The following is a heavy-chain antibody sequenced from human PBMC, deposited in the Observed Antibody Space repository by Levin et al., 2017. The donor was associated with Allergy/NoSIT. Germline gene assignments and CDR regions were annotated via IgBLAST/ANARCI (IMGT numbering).Heavy chain of an antibody. V-gene: IGHV1-2*02. J-gene: IGHJ4*02. CDR2: INPKSGRT. Sequence: ASVKVSCKTSGYIFLDYFTHWVRQAPGQGLEWMGWINPKSGRTNSAPKFQGRVTVTRDTSTSTVYMEVSRLRSDDTAVYYCAREPGAKAAAGIDYWGQGTPVTVSS. D-gene: IGHD6-13*01. CDR1: GYIFLDYF. CDR3: AREPGAKAAAGIDY.